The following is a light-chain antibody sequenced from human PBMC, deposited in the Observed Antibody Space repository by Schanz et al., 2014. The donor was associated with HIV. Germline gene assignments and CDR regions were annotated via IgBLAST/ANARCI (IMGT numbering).Light chain of an antibody. Sequence: QSVLIQAPSASGTPGQRVTISCSGSSSDFKTNAVLWYQQLPGAAPKLLLYNSYHRPSGVPDRFSGSTSGTSASLAISGLQSDDEADYYCAGWDDGLNGWVFGGGTKLTVL. CDR3: AGWDDGLNGWV. CDR2: NSY. J-gene: IGLJ3*02. CDR1: SSDFKTNA. V-gene: IGLV1-44*01.